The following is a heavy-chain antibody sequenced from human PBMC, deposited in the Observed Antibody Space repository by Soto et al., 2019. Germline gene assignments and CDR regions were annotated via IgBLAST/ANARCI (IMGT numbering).Heavy chain of an antibody. Sequence: GGSLRLSCVVSGFTLASEWVDWVRQAPGKGLEWVANINQDGSGAFYVDSVKGRFTISRDNAKNSVFLQMNGLRAEDTAVYFCAPRPGWRPGTLVTVSS. J-gene: IGHJ4*02. CDR1: GFTLASEW. V-gene: IGHV3-7*05. CDR3: APRPG. CDR2: INQDGSGA.